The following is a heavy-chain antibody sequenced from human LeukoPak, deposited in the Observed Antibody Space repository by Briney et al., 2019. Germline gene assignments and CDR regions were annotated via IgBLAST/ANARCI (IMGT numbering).Heavy chain of an antibody. V-gene: IGHV4-34*01. CDR3: ARQPLGASPAFDI. CDR1: GGSFSGYY. J-gene: IGHJ3*02. D-gene: IGHD3-10*01. Sequence: PSETLSLTCAAYGGSFSGYYWSWIRQPPGKGLEWIGEINHSGSTNYNPSLKSRVTISVDTSKNQFSLKLSSVTAADTAVYYCARQPLGASPAFDIWGQGTMVTVSS. CDR2: INHSGST.